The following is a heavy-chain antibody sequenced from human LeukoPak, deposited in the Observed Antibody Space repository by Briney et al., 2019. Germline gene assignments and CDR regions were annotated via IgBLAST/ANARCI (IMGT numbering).Heavy chain of an antibody. Sequence: GGSLRLSCAASGFTVSYNYMSWVRQAPGKGLDWVSVIYSGGSTYYADSVKGRFTISRDNSKNTLYLQMNSLRAEDTAVYYCARGYSSGWYGGYWGQGTLVTVSS. CDR1: GFTVSYNY. D-gene: IGHD6-19*01. CDR3: ARGYSSGWYGGY. CDR2: IYSGGST. J-gene: IGHJ4*02. V-gene: IGHV3-53*01.